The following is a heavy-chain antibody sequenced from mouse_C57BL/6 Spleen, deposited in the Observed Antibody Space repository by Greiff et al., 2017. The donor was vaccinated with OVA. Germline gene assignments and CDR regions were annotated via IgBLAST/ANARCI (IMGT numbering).Heavy chain of an antibody. CDR2: IDPNSGGT. D-gene: IGHD1-1*01. J-gene: IGHJ3*01. CDR3: ARPIYYGSSYVEFAY. Sequence: QVHVKQPGAELVKPGASVKLSCKASGYTFTSYWMHWVKQRPGRGLEWIGRIDPNSGGTKYNEKFKSKATLTVDKPSSTAYMQLSSLTSEDSAVYYCARPIYYGSSYVEFAYWGQGTLVTVSA. CDR1: GYTFTSYW. V-gene: IGHV1-72*01.